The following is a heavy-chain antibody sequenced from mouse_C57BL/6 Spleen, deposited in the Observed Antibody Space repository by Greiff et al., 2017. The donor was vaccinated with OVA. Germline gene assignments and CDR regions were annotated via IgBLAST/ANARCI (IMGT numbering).Heavy chain of an antibody. CDR2: FYPGSGSI. J-gene: IGHJ4*01. Sequence: LMKPGASVKLSCKASGYTFTEYTIHWVKQRSGQGLEWIGWFYPGSGSIKYNEKFKDKATLTADKSSSTVYMELSRLTSEDSAVYFCARHEDRVLHYRAMDYWGQGTSVTVSS. CDR1: GYTFTEYT. CDR3: ARHEDRVLHYRAMDY. V-gene: IGHV1-62-2*01. D-gene: IGHD2-14*01.